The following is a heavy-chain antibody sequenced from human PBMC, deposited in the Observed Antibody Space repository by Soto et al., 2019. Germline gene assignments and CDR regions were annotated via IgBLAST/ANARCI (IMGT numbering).Heavy chain of an antibody. CDR2: LSGSGVGT. CDR3: AKDIRRTASVAPRHYGLDV. Sequence: PGGSLRLSCAASGFTFSSYAMSWVRQSPGKGLEWVSSLSGSGVGTYYADSVKGRFTISRDNSKNTLYLQMDSLRAEDTAVYYCAKDIRRTASVAPRHYGLDVWGQGTTVTVSS. D-gene: IGHD1-1*01. CDR1: GFTFSSYA. V-gene: IGHV3-23*01. J-gene: IGHJ6*02.